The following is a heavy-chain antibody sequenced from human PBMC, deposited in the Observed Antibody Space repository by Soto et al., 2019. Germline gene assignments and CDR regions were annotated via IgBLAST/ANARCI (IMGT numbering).Heavy chain of an antibody. CDR1: GGSISSGGYY. CDR2: IYYSGST. CDR3: ARDPTGPRDRGYYYYYVLDV. J-gene: IGHJ6*02. D-gene: IGHD3-10*01. Sequence: SETLSLTCTVSGGSISSGGYYWSWIRQHPGKGLEWIGYIYYSGSTYYNPSLKSRVTISVDTSKNQFSLKLSSVTAADTAVYYCARDPTGPRDRGYYYYYVLDVWGQGSTVIGSS. V-gene: IGHV4-31*03.